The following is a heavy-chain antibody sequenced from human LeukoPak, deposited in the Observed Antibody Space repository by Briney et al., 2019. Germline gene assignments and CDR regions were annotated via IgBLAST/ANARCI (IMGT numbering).Heavy chain of an antibody. CDR3: AKRGGSSGLYYFDY. V-gene: IGHV3-23*01. J-gene: IGHJ4*02. Sequence: GGSLRLSCAASGFTFSSYAMTWVRQAPGKGLEWVSAVSSGIFGTYYADSVRGRFTISRDNSKKTLYLEMNSLRAEDTAVYYCAKRGGSSGLYYFDYWGQGTLVTVSP. D-gene: IGHD6-6*01. CDR2: VSSGIFGT. CDR1: GFTFSSYA.